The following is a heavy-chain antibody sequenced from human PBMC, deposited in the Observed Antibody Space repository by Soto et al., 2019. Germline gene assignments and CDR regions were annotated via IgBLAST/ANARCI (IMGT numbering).Heavy chain of an antibody. Sequence: QVQLVQSGAEVKKPGASVKLSCRASGYTFTTYYIHWVRQAPGQGLEWLGIVNPSDGSATYAQKFQRRVTITRDTSTSTVYMDLSSLTSEDTAVYYCARVQFASGWRYAGDYWGQGSLVTVSS. V-gene: IGHV1-46*01. J-gene: IGHJ4*02. D-gene: IGHD6-19*01. CDR2: VNPSDGSA. CDR1: GYTFTTYY. CDR3: ARVQFASGWRYAGDY.